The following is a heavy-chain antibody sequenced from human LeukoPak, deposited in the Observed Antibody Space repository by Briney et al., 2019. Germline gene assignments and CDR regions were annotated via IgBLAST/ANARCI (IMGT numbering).Heavy chain of an antibody. CDR1: GGSISSYY. CDR2: IYYSGST. V-gene: IGHV4-59*01. Sequence: SETLSLTCNVSGGSISSYYWSWIRQPPGKGLEWIGYIYYSGSTNYNPSLKSRVTISVDTSKNQFSLKLSSVTAADTAVYYCARDQTMGGFDYWGQGTLVTVSS. CDR3: ARDQTMGGFDY. D-gene: IGHD3-16*01. J-gene: IGHJ4*02.